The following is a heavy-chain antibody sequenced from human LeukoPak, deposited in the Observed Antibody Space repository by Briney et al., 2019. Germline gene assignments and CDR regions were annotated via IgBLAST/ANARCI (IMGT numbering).Heavy chain of an antibody. CDR3: ARGAPLTVATGEVDC. D-gene: IGHD4-17*01. CDR2: ISSSSSYI. Sequence: PGGSLRLSCAASGSTLTSYSMNWVRQAPGKGLEWVSSISSSSSYIYYAASVKGRFTISRDNAKNSLYLQMNSLRAEDTAVYYCARGAPLTVATGEVDCWGQGTLVTVSS. V-gene: IGHV3-21*01. CDR1: GSTLTSYS. J-gene: IGHJ4*02.